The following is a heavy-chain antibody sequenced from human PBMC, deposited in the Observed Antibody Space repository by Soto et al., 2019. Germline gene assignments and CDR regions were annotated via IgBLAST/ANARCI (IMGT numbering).Heavy chain of an antibody. Sequence: LSLTCTVSGGSISSYYWSWIRQPPGKGLEWIGYIYYSGSTNYNPSLKSRVTISVDTSKNQFSLKLSSVTAADTAVYYCARDLITVTNNYYYYYGMDVWGQGTTVTVS. CDR2: IYYSGST. CDR1: GGSISSYY. V-gene: IGHV4-59*01. CDR3: ARDLITVTNNYYYYYGMDV. J-gene: IGHJ6*02. D-gene: IGHD4-4*01.